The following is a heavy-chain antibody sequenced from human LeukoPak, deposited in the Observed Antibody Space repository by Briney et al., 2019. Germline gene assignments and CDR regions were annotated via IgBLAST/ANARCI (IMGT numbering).Heavy chain of an antibody. V-gene: IGHV3-7*01. CDR3: ARATSGSYYVY. Sequence: GGSLRLSCAASGFTFSSYWMSWVRQAPGEGLEWVANIKQDGSEKYYVDSVKGRFTISRDNAKNSLYLQMNSLRAEDTAVYYCARATSGSYYVYWGQGTLVTVSS. CDR2: IKQDGSEK. D-gene: IGHD1-26*01. CDR1: GFTFSSYW. J-gene: IGHJ4*02.